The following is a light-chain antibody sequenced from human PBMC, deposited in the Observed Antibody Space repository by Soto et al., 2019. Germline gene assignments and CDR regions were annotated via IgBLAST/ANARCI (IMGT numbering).Light chain of an antibody. V-gene: IGLV2-23*01. CDR1: SSDVGGYNY. CDR3: CSYAGGNNWV. Sequence: QSALTQPASVSGSPGQSITISCTGTSSDVGGYNYVSWYQQHPGKAPKLMIYEDTKRPSGASSRFSGSKSANTASLTVSGLQAEDEADYYCCSYAGGNNWVFGGGTKLTVL. J-gene: IGLJ3*02. CDR2: EDT.